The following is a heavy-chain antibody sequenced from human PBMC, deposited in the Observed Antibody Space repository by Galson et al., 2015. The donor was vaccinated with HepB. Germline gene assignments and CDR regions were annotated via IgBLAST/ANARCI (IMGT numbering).Heavy chain of an antibody. V-gene: IGHV3-73*01. J-gene: IGHJ4*02. CDR3: VRSGDFSGYSSR. CDR2: IRSKATNYAA. CDR1: GFTFSGSA. Sequence: SLRLSCAASGFTFSGSAIHWVRQASGGGPEWIGHIRSKATNYAALYVPSLKGRFTIFRDDSKNMAYLHMRSLKTDDTAVYYCVRSGDFSGYSSRWGQGTLVTVSS. D-gene: IGHD6-13*01.